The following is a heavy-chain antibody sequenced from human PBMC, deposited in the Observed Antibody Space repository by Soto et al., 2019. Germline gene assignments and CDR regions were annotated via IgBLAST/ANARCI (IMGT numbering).Heavy chain of an antibody. CDR2: ISAYNGNT. CDR1: GYTFTSYG. CDR3: ARNGLGGSDYYYGLDA. D-gene: IGHD3-16*01. J-gene: IGHJ6*02. V-gene: IGHV1-18*04. Sequence: ASVKVSCKVSGYTFTSYGVTWVRQAPGQGLEWMGWISAYNGNTNYAQKLQGRVTMTTDTSTSTAYMELRSLRSDDTAVYYCARNGLGGSDYYYGLDAWGQGTTVTVSS.